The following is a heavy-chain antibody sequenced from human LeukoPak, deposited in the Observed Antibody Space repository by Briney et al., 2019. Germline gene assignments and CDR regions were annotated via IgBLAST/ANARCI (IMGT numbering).Heavy chain of an antibody. V-gene: IGHV4-34*01. J-gene: IGHJ6*03. Sequence: SETLSLTCAVYGGSFSGYYWSWIRQPPGKGLEWIGEINRSGSTNYNPSLKSRVTISVDTSKNQFSLKLSSVTAADTAVYYCARGNGSSHSYYYYYYMDVWGKGTTVTVSS. CDR1: GGSFSGYY. CDR3: ARGNGSSHSYYYYYYMDV. CDR2: INRSGST. D-gene: IGHD2-21*01.